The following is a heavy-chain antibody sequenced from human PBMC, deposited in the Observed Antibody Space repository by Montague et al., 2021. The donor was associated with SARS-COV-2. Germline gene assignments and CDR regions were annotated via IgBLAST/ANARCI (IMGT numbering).Heavy chain of an antibody. V-gene: IGHV2-5*02. D-gene: IGHD3-9*01. CDR1: GFSLSTIGVG. J-gene: IGHJ5*02. CDR3: AHSSCVDWLPRSRFDA. Sequence: PALVKPTQTLTLTCTFSGFSLSTIGVGVGWIRQPPGKALEWLALIYWDDDKRYSPFLRSRLTITKDTSKNQVVLTMTNMDPVDTATYFYAHSSCVDWLPRSRFDAWGQGTLVTVSS. CDR2: IYWDDDK.